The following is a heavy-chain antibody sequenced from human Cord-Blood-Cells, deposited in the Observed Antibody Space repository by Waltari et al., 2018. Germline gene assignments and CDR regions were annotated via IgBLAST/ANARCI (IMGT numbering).Heavy chain of an antibody. CDR2: NYPVYSDT. V-gene: IGHV5-51*01. CDR1: GYSFTSYC. D-gene: IGHD6-13*01. CDR3: SRHSIAAAGTDY. Sequence: EVQLVQSGAEVKKPGESLTISCKGSGYSFTSYCIGWVRQMPGKGLEWMGINYPVYSDTRYSPSFQGQVTISADKSISTAYLQWSSLKASDTAMYYCSRHSIAAAGTDYWGQGTLVTVSS. J-gene: IGHJ4*02.